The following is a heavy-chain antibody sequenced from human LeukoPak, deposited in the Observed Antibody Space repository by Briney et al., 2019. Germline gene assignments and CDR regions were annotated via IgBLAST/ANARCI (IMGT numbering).Heavy chain of an antibody. CDR3: ARKTYGSEFYVDY. CDR2: ISSSGSTI. CDR1: GFTLSDYC. Sequence: PGGSLRLSCEVSGFTLSDYCMSWIRQAPGMGLEWLSYISSSGSTIYYADSVKGRFTISRDSANNSLYLQMNGLRAEDTAVYFCARKTYGSEFYVDYWGQGTLVTVSS. J-gene: IGHJ4*02. D-gene: IGHD3-10*01. V-gene: IGHV3-11*01.